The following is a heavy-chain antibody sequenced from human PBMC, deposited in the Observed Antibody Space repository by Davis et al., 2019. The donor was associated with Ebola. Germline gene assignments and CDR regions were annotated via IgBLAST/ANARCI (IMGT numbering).Heavy chain of an antibody. J-gene: IGHJ6*02. CDR1: GFTFSSYS. Sequence: GGSLRLSCAASGFTFSSYSMNWVRQAPGKGLEWVSSISSSSSYIYYADSVKGRFTISRDNAKNSLYLQMNSLRAEDTAVYYCARGSLAARAGYYYGMDVWGQGTTVTVSS. CDR3: ARGSLAARAGYYYGMDV. CDR2: ISSSSSYI. D-gene: IGHD6-6*01. V-gene: IGHV3-21*01.